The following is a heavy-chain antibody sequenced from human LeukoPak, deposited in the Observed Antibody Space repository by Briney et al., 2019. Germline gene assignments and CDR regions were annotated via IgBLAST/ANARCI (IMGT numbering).Heavy chain of an antibody. CDR2: IYYSGSS. CDR3: ARGAPPQN. V-gene: IGHV4-59*12. J-gene: IGHJ4*02. CDR1: GGSISSYY. Sequence: SETLSLTCTVSGGSISSYYWSWIRQPPGKGLEWIGYIYYSGSSNYNPSLKSRVVISIDTSKNHFSLNLTSVTAADTAVYYCARGAPPQNWGQGALVTVSS.